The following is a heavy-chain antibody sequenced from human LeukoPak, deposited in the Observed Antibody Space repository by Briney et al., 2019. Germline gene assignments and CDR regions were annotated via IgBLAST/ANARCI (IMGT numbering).Heavy chain of an antibody. Sequence: ASVKVSCKASGYTFIDYYVHWVRQAPGQGLEWMGWINPNSGGTNYAQNYQGRVTMTRDTSISTAYMELSRLRSDDTAVYYCASDHDYGDHSWVYYFDHWGQGTLVTVSS. V-gene: IGHV1-2*02. CDR3: ASDHDYGDHSWVYYFDH. J-gene: IGHJ4*02. D-gene: IGHD4-17*01. CDR1: GYTFIDYY. CDR2: INPNSGGT.